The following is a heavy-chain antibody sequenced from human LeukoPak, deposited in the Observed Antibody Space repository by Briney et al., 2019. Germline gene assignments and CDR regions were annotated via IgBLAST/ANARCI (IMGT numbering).Heavy chain of an antibody. CDR1: GFTFSNNW. V-gene: IGHV3-7*03. D-gene: IGHD1-26*01. J-gene: IGHJ4*02. Sequence: GGSPGLSCAASGFTFSNNWMNWVRQAPGKGLEWVANIKPDGSDKYYVDSVKGRFTISRDNAKNSLFLQMNSLRVEDTAVYYCTGVSLGANGDYWGQGTLVTVSS. CDR2: IKPDGSDK. CDR3: TGVSLGANGDY.